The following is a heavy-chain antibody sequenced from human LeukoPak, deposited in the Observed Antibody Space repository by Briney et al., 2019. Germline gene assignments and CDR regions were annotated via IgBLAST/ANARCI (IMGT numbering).Heavy chain of an antibody. CDR2: IYYSGST. CDR3: ARGLGRSSSWYDY. CDR1: GGSISSGDYY. V-gene: IGHV4-30-4*01. D-gene: IGHD6-13*01. Sequence: PSQTLSLTCTVSGGSISSGDYYWSWIRQPPGKGLEGIGYIYYSGSTYYNPSLKSRVTISVDTSKNQFSLKLNSVTAADTAVYYCARGLGRSSSWYDYWGQGTLVTVSS. J-gene: IGHJ4*02.